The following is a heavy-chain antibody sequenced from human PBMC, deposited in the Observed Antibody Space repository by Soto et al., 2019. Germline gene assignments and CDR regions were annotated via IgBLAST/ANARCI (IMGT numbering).Heavy chain of an antibody. CDR1: GGSISPYY. D-gene: IGHD6-13*01. CDR2: VYYSGNT. Sequence: SETLSLTCTVSGGSISPYYWSWIRQPPGKGLEWIGYVYYSGNTNYNPSLESRVTISVDTSRNRFSLSLTSATAADTAVYYCARKGAAASYAHYYMDVWGRGTAVPVSS. J-gene: IGHJ6*03. CDR3: ARKGAAASYAHYYMDV. V-gene: IGHV4-59*01.